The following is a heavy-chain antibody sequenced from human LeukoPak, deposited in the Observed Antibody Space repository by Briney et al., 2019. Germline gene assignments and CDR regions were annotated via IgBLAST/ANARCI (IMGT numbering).Heavy chain of an antibody. CDR1: GFTFSSYA. Sequence: PGGSLRLSCAASGFTFSSYAMHWVRQAPGKGLEWVAVISYDGSNKYYADSVKGRFTISRDNSKNTLYLQMNSLRAEDTAVYYCARSLPRVTMVRGVLPLDYWGQGTLVTVSS. V-gene: IGHV3-30-3*01. CDR2: ISYDGSNK. D-gene: IGHD3-10*01. J-gene: IGHJ4*02. CDR3: ARSLPRVTMVRGVLPLDY.